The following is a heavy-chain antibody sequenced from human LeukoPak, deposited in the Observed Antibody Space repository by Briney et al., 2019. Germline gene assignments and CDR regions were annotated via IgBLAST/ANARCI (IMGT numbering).Heavy chain of an antibody. CDR2: IYYSGST. V-gene: IGHV4-30-4*01. D-gene: IGHD3-10*01. Sequence: PSETLSLTCTVSGGSISSGDYYWSWIRQPPGKGLEWIGYIYYSGSTYYNPSLKGRVTISVDTSKNQFSLKLSSVTAADTAVYYCARGGSGSFFFDYWGQGTLVTVSS. CDR3: ARGGSGSFFFDY. CDR1: GGSISSGDYY. J-gene: IGHJ4*02.